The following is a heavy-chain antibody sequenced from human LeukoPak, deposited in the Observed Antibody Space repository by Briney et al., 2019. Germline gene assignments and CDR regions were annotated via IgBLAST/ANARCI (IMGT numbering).Heavy chain of an antibody. CDR1: GGSISSYY. V-gene: IGHV4-59*08. J-gene: IGHJ2*01. Sequence: SETLSLTCTVSGGSISSYYWSWIRQPPGKGLEWIGCIYYSGSTNYNPSLKSRVTISVDTSKNQFSLKLSSVTAADTAVYYCARHKRYYDPMDFDLWGRGTLVTVSS. CDR3: ARHKRYYDPMDFDL. CDR2: IYYSGST. D-gene: IGHD3-22*01.